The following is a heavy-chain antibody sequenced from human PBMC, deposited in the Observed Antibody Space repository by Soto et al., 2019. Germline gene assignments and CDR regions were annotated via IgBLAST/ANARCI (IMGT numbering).Heavy chain of an antibody. D-gene: IGHD3-10*01. CDR3: ARGLMRFGELFLHNWFDP. V-gene: IGHV1-8*01. CDR1: GYTFTSYD. CDR2: MNPNSGNT. Sequence: ASVKVSCKASGYTFTSYDINWVRQATGQGLEWMGWMNPNSGNTGYAQKFQGRVTMTRNTSISTAYMELSSLRSEDTAVYYCARGLMRFGELFLHNWFDPWGQGTLVTVSS. J-gene: IGHJ5*02.